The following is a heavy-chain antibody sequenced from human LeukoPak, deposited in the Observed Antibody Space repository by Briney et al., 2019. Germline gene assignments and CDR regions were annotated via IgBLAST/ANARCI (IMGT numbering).Heavy chain of an antibody. D-gene: IGHD2-15*01. Sequence: PGGSLRLSCVPSGFTFSDYAMSWVRQAPGKGLEWVAFIRNDESNKYYADSVKGRFTISRDNSKNTLYLQMNSLRAEDTAVYFCAKVIGGSSAWYARGFDYWGQGTLVTVSS. CDR3: AKVIGGSSAWYARGFDY. CDR1: GFTFSDYA. CDR2: IRNDESNK. J-gene: IGHJ4*02. V-gene: IGHV3-30*02.